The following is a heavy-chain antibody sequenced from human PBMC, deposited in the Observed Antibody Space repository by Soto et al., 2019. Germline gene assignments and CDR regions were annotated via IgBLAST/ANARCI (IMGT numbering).Heavy chain of an antibody. J-gene: IGHJ4*02. Sequence: QVQLVQSGAEVKKPGASVKVSCKASGYTFTGYYMHWVRQAPGQGLEWMGWINPNSGGTNYAQKLQGWVTMTRDTSISTAYMELSRLRSDDTAVYYCARSIAARPLVDYWGQGTLVTVSS. CDR1: GYTFTGYY. D-gene: IGHD6-6*01. CDR3: ARSIAARPLVDY. V-gene: IGHV1-2*04. CDR2: INPNSGGT.